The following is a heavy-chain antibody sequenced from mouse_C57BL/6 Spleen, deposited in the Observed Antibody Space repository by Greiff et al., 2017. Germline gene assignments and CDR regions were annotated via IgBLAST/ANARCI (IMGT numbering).Heavy chain of an antibody. Sequence: VQLQQSGAELVRPGTSVKVSCKASGYAFTNYLIEWVKQRPGQGLEWIGVINPGSGGTNYNEKFKGKATLTADKSSSTAYMQLSSLTSEDSAVYFCAREGSYFDVWGTGTTVTVSS. CDR3: AREGSYFDV. V-gene: IGHV1-54*01. CDR2: INPGSGGT. D-gene: IGHD3-2*02. CDR1: GYAFTNYL. J-gene: IGHJ1*03.